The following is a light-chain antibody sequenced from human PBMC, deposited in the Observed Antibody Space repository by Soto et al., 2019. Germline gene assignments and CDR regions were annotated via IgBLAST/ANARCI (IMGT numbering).Light chain of an antibody. CDR1: QSVSSY. J-gene: IGKJ1*01. CDR3: HPYGSSPG. V-gene: IGKV3-20*01. CDR2: GAY. Sequence: EIVLTQSPGTLSLSPGEGATLSCRASQSVSSYLAWYQQKPGQAPRLLIYGAYRRATGIPERFSGSGSGTDFTLTISRLEPDDFAVYYCHPYGSSPGFGQGTKVEIK.